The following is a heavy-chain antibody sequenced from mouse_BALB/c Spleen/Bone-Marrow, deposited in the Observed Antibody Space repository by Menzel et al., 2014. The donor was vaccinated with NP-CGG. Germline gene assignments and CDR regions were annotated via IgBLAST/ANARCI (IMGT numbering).Heavy chain of an antibody. Sequence: QVQLQQSGAELVRPGTSVKVSCKASGYAFTNYLIEWVKQRPGQGLEWIGVINPGGGGTNYNEKFKGKATLTADKSSSTAYMQLSSLTSDDSAVYFCARSRYGKGAMDYWGQGTSVTVSS. CDR1: GYAFTNYL. D-gene: IGHD2-10*02. CDR2: INPGGGGT. J-gene: IGHJ4*01. V-gene: IGHV1-54*01. CDR3: ARSRYGKGAMDY.